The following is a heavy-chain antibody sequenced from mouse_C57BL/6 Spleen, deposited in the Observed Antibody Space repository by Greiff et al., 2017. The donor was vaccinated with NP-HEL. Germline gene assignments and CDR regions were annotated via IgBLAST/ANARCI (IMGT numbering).Heavy chain of an antibody. V-gene: IGHV1-64*01. CDR1: GYTFTSYW. CDR3: ARGAITTVVAPDY. D-gene: IGHD1-1*01. J-gene: IGHJ2*01. CDR2: IHPNSGST. Sequence: QVQLKESGAELVKPGASVKLSCKASGYTFTSYWMHWVKQRPGQGLEWIGMIHPNSGSTNYNEKFKSKATLTVDKSSSTAYMQLSSLTSEDSAVYYCARGAITTVVAPDYWVQGTTLTVSS.